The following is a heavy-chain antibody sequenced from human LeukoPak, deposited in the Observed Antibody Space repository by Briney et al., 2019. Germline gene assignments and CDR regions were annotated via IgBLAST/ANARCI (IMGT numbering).Heavy chain of an antibody. D-gene: IGHD6-13*01. Sequence: PSETLSLTCTVSGGSISSYYWSWIRQPAGKGLECIGRIYTSGSTNYNPSLKSRVTMSVDTSKNQFSLKLSSVTAADTAVYYCARGDWLAAAGNWFDPWGQGTLVTVSS. V-gene: IGHV4-4*07. CDR1: GGSISSYY. CDR2: IYTSGST. CDR3: ARGDWLAAAGNWFDP. J-gene: IGHJ5*02.